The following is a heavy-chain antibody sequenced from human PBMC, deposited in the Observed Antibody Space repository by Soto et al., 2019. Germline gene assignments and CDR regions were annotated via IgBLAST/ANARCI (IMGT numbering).Heavy chain of an antibody. J-gene: IGHJ4*02. Sequence: QVQLQESGPGLVKPSETLSLTCTVSGDSISRYYWSWIRQPPGKGLEWIGYIYYSGSTNYNPSLKSRVTISVDTSKNQFSLKLSSVTAADTAMYYCARHVPYSSSWYYFDYWGQGTLVTVSS. CDR1: GDSISRYY. D-gene: IGHD6-13*01. CDR2: IYYSGST. V-gene: IGHV4-59*08. CDR3: ARHVPYSSSWYYFDY.